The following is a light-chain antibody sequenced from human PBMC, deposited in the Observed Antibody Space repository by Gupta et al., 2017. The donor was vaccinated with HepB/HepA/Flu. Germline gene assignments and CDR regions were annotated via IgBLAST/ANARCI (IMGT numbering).Light chain of an antibody. V-gene: IGKV3-20*01. J-gene: IGKJ4*01. CDR3: QQYGSSPQT. CDR1: QSVSSSY. Sequence: VFTRSAATLPLSLGERATLSSRASQSVSSSYLAWYQQKPGQAPRLLIYGASSIATCIPDRFSGSVSGTDFTLTTSRPEPEDFAVYYCQQYGSSPQTFGGGTKVDIK. CDR2: GAS.